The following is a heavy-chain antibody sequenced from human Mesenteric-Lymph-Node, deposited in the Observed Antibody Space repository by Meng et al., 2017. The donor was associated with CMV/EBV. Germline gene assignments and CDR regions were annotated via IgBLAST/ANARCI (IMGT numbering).Heavy chain of an antibody. V-gene: IGHV4-61*01. D-gene: IGHD3-3*02. Sequence: SETLSLTCTVSGGSVSSVSYYWSWIRQPPGKGLEWIGYIYYSGSTNYNPSLKSRVTISVDTSKNQFSLKPSSVTAADTAVYYCARDVGFLGQYYYGMDVWGQGTTVTVSS. CDR3: ARDVGFLGQYYYGMDV. CDR2: IYYSGST. J-gene: IGHJ6*02. CDR1: GGSVSSVSYY.